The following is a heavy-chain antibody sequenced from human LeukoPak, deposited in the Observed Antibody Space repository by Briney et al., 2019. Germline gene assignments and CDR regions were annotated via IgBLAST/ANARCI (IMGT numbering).Heavy chain of an antibody. CDR1: GFTFSSYS. CDR2: ISSSSSYI. CDR3: ASDSGSYPDVYYYYYMDV. J-gene: IGHJ6*03. D-gene: IGHD1-26*01. V-gene: IGHV3-21*01. Sequence: PGGSLRLSCAASGFTFSSYSMNWVRQAPGKGLEWVSSISSSSSYIYYADSVKGRLTISRDNAKNSLYLQMNSLRAEDTAVYYCASDSGSYPDVYYYYYMDVWGKGTTVTVSS.